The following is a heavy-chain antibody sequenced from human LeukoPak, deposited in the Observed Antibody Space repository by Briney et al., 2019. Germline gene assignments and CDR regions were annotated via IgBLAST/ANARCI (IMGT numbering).Heavy chain of an antibody. CDR2: ISYDGSNK. V-gene: IGHV3-30-3*01. CDR1: GFTFSSYA. J-gene: IGHJ4*02. CDR3: ARRDRVTIFGVVIIRGGEDDY. Sequence: GGSLRLSCAASGFTFSSYAMHWVRQAPGKGLEWVAVISYDGSNKYYADSVKGRFTISRDNAKNSLYLQMNSLRAEDTAVYYCARRDRVTIFGVVIIRGGEDDYWGQGTLVTVSS. D-gene: IGHD3-3*01.